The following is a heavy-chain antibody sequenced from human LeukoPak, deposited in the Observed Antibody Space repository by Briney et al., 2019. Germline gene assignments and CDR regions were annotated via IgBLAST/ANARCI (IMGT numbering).Heavy chain of an antibody. V-gene: IGHV1-18*01. CDR1: GYIYTSHV. CDR3: ARGGWTKGMDY. D-gene: IGHD2-15*01. Sequence: ASVSVCCQPAGYIYTSHVISWVRQAAGQGLEWMGWMNGYNGKTHYAQKVQRRVTMTADASTRKANMEVRGLRSDDTAVYYWARGGWTKGMDYWGQGTMVSVS. CDR2: MNGYNGKT. J-gene: IGHJ4*02.